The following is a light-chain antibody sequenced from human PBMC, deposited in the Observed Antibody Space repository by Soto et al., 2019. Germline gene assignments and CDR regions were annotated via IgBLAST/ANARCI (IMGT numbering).Light chain of an antibody. V-gene: IGKV3-20*01. CDR1: QSVRGNF. Sequence: TVLTQSPGTLSLSPGERATLSCWASQSVRGNFLAWYQQKPGQAPRLLIYDVSTRATGIPDRFSGSGSGTDFTLTISRLEPEDFAVYYCQQYGRSPPFTFGPGTKVDIK. CDR3: QQYGRSPPFT. CDR2: DVS. J-gene: IGKJ3*01.